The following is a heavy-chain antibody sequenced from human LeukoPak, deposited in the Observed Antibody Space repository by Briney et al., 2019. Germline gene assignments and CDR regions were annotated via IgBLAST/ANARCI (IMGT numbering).Heavy chain of an antibody. CDR3: ARQGRSKGYFDY. CDR2: IYYSGST. Sequence: SETLSLTCTVSGGSISSYYWSWIRQPPGKGLEWIGYIYYSGSTNYNPSLKSRVTISVDTSKNQFSLKLSSVTAADTAVYYCARQGRSKGYFDYWGQATLVTVSS. V-gene: IGHV4-59*08. D-gene: IGHD4-11*01. J-gene: IGHJ4*02. CDR1: GGSISSYY.